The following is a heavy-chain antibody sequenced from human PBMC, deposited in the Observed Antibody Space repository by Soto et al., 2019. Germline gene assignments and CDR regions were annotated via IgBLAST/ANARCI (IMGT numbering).Heavy chain of an antibody. CDR3: ASTYSSSWYHPAEYFQH. V-gene: IGHV3-74*01. Sequence: GGSLRLSCAASGFTFSTYWMHWVRQAPGKGLVWVSRINSDGSSTSYADSVKGRFTISRDNAKNTLYLQINSLRAEDTAVYYCASTYSSSWYHPAEYFQHWGQGTLVTVAS. D-gene: IGHD6-13*01. J-gene: IGHJ1*01. CDR2: INSDGSST. CDR1: GFTFSTYW.